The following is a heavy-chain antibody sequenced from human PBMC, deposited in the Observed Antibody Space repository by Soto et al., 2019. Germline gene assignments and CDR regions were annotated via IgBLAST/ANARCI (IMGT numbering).Heavy chain of an antibody. CDR1: GGSIRSGDSY. V-gene: IGHV4-30-4*01. D-gene: IGHD3-22*01. CDR2: IYYSGST. Sequence: SETLSLTCTVYGGSIRSGDSYWSWIRQPPGKGLEWIGYIYYSGSTYYNPSLKSRVTISLDTSKNQFSLNLSSVTAADTAVYYCARTHYSDRSGTDYWGQGTLVTVSS. CDR3: ARTHYSDRSGTDY. J-gene: IGHJ4*02.